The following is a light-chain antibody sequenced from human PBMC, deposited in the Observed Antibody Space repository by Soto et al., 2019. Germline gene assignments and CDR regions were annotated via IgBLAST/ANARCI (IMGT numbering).Light chain of an antibody. V-gene: IGKV1-5*03. CDR3: QQYNSYSRT. J-gene: IGKJ1*01. CDR1: QSFGRW. Sequence: DIQMTQSPSSLSASVGDRVTITCRASQSFGRWLAWYQQKPGKAPKLLIYKASILQSGVPSRFSGSGSGTEFTLTISSLQRDDFATYYCQQYNSYSRTFGQGTKVDIK. CDR2: KAS.